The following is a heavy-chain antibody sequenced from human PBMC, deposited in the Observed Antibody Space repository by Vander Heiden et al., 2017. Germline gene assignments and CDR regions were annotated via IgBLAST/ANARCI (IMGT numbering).Heavy chain of an antibody. V-gene: IGHV5-51*01. CDR3: ARSLWVGYSYGDPFDY. J-gene: IGHJ4*02. Sequence: EVQLVPSGAEVKKPGESLKLSCKGSGSSFTSYWIGWVRQMPGKGLEWMGIIYPGDSDTRYSPSFQGKVTISADKSISTAYLQWSSLKASDTAMYYCARSLWVGYSYGDPFDYWGQGTLVTVSS. CDR2: IYPGDSDT. CDR1: GSSFTSYW. D-gene: IGHD5-18*01.